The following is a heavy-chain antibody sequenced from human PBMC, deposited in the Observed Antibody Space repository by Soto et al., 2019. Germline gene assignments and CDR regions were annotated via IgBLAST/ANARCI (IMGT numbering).Heavy chain of an antibody. J-gene: IGHJ6*02. Sequence: GASVKVSCKASGGTFSSYAISWVRQAPGQGLEWMGGIIPIFGTANYAQKFQGRVTITADESTSTAYMELSSLRSEDTAVYYCARSAQHYGSRSTEYGIDVWGQGPTVIVSS. CDR2: IIPIFGTA. D-gene: IGHD3-10*01. CDR3: ARSAQHYGSRSTEYGIDV. V-gene: IGHV1-69*13. CDR1: GGTFSSYA.